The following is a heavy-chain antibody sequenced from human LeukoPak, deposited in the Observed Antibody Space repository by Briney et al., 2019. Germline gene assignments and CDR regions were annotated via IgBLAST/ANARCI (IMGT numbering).Heavy chain of an antibody. CDR2: ISWNSGSI. CDR1: GFTFDDYA. CDR3: AKDPGSGYYYFDY. V-gene: IGHV3-9*01. D-gene: IGHD3-22*01. J-gene: IGHJ4*02. Sequence: PGRPLRLSCAASGFTFDDYAMHWVRQAPGKGLEWVSGISWNSGSIGYADSVKGRFTISRDNAKNSLYLQMNSLRAEDTALYYCAKDPGSGYYYFDYWGQGTLVTVSS.